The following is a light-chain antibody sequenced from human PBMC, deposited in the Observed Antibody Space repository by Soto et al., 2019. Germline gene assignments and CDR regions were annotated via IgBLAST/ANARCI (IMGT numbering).Light chain of an antibody. J-gene: IGKJ2*01. V-gene: IGKV3-20*01. CDR1: QSVSSNY. CDR3: QLYGSSPPRYT. Sequence: ERVMTQSPGTLYLSPGERATLSCRASQSVSSNYLAWYQQKRGQAPRLLIYAASARATGIPDRFSGSGSGTDFTLTISRLEPEDFAVYFCQLYGSSPPRYTFGQGTKLEIK. CDR2: AAS.